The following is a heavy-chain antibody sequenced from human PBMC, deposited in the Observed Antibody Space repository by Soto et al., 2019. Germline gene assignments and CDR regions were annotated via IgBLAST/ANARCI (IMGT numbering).Heavy chain of an antibody. CDR3: AKYCYTANCDPRFHDY. CDR2: INDRGDTT. Sequence: EVQLLESGGGFVQPGGSLRLSCAASGFTFSSYDMSWVRQVPGKGLEWVSTINDRGDTTYYADSVKGRFTISRDNSKNTLYLQMNSLRAEDTAIFYCAKYCYTANCDPRFHDYWGQGTLITVS. V-gene: IGHV3-23*01. D-gene: IGHD3-16*02. CDR1: GFTFSSYD. J-gene: IGHJ4*02.